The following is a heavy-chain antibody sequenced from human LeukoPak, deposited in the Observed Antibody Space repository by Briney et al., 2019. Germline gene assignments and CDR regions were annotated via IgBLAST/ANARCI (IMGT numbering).Heavy chain of an antibody. D-gene: IGHD3-22*01. CDR3: ARVSGGGSKRSDTSYYRSFDY. J-gene: IGHJ4*02. Sequence: LGESLKISCKGSGYTFTNYWLGWVRQMPGKGLEWMGIIYPGDSNTRYSPSFQGQVTISADKSINTAYLQWSSLTASDTAIYYCARVSGGGSKRSDTSYYRSFDYWGQGTLVTVSS. CDR2: IYPGDSNT. V-gene: IGHV5-51*01. CDR1: GYTFTNYW.